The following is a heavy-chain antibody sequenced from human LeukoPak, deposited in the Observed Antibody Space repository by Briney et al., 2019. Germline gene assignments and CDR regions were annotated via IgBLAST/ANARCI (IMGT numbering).Heavy chain of an antibody. CDR2: IRTKDFGGTT. J-gene: IGHJ4*02. V-gene: IGHV3-49*04. D-gene: IGHD3-10*01. Sequence: GGSLRLSCAASGFTFSSYGMSWVRQAPGKGLEYIGFIRTKDFGGTTEYAASMKGRFTISRDDSKSIAYLQIHSLKSEDTAVYYCSRDGLDYYGSGSYRGFDYWGQGTLVTVSS. CDR1: GFTFSSYG. CDR3: SRDGLDYYGSGSYRGFDY.